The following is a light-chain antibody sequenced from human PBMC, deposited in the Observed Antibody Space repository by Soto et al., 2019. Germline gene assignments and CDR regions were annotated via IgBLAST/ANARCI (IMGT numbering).Light chain of an antibody. V-gene: IGKV1-33*01. J-gene: IGKJ2*01. CDR3: QEYDNLPYT. CDR1: QDIRNY. CDR2: DAS. Sequence: DIQMTQSPSSLSASVGDRVTITCQASQDIRNYLHWYQQKPGKAPKLMIYDASNLETGVPSRFSGSGSGTDFTFTISSLQPEDIATYYCQEYDNLPYTFGQGTKLEIK.